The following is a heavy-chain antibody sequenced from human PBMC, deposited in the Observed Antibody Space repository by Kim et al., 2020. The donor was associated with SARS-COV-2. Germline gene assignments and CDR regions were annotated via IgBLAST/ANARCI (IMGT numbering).Heavy chain of an antibody. V-gene: IGHV4-34*01. CDR1: GGSFSGYY. J-gene: IGHJ1*01. CDR2: INHSGST. Sequence: SETLSLTCAVYGGSFSGYYWSWIRQPPGKGLEWIGEINHSGSTNYNPSLKSRVTISVDTSKNQFSLKLSSVTAADTAVYYCARGKRVSYSTLNQRYFQHWGQGTLVTVSS. CDR3: ARGKRVSYSTLNQRYFQH. D-gene: IGHD6-13*01.